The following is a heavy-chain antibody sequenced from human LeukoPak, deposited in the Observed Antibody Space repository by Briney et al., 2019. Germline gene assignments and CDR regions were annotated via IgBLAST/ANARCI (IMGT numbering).Heavy chain of an antibody. CDR3: ALTYYDFWSGYHFDY. D-gene: IGHD3-3*01. Sequence: SQTLSLTCTVSGGSISSGGYYWSWIRQHPGKGLEWIGYIYYSGSTYYNPSLKSRVTISVDTSKNQFSLKLSSVTAADTAVYYCALTYYDFWSGYHFDYWGQGTLVTVSS. J-gene: IGHJ4*02. CDR1: GGSISSGGYY. V-gene: IGHV4-31*03. CDR2: IYYSGST.